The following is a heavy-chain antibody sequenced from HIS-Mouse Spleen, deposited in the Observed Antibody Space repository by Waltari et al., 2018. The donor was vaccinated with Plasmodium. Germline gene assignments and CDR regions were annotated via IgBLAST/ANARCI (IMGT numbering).Heavy chain of an antibody. CDR1: GGSISSSSYS. D-gene: IGHD3-10*01. V-gene: IGHV4-39*01. J-gene: IGHJ2*01. Sequence: QLQLQESGPGLVKPSETLSLTCTVSGGSISSSSYSWGWLRQPPGKGLEWIGSIYYSGSTYYNPSLKSRVTISVDTSKNQFSLKLSSVTAADTAVYYCARGLRGHYWYFDLWGRGTLVTVSS. CDR3: ARGLRGHYWYFDL. CDR2: IYYSGST.